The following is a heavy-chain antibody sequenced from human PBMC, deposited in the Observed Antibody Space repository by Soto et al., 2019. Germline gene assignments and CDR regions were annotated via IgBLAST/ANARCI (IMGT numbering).Heavy chain of an antibody. CDR2: IYPGDSDT. V-gene: IGHV5-51*01. J-gene: IGHJ6*02. D-gene: IGHD6-13*01. CDR3: ARSAAAGKYYYGMDV. CDR1: GYSFTSYW. Sequence: GESLKISCKGSGYSFTSYWIGWVRQMPGKGLEWMGIIYPGDSDTRYSPSFQGQVTISADKSISTAYLQWSSLKASDTAMYYCARSAAAGKYYYGMDVWGQGTTVTVSS.